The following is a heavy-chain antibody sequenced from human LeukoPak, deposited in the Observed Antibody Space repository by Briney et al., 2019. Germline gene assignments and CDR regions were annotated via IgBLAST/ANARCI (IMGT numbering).Heavy chain of an antibody. CDR2: IRSKADGGTA. J-gene: IGHJ6*02. D-gene: IGHD3-10*01. Sequence: GGSLRLSCAASGFTFTNAWMSWVRQAPGKGLEWVGRIRSKADGGTAHYAAPVKGRFTISRDGSKTTLYLQMNSLRAEDTAVYYCARDDGSGRELSSIGPHGMDVWGQGTTVTVS. CDR3: ARDDGSGRELSSIGPHGMDV. V-gene: IGHV3-15*01. CDR1: GFTFTNAW.